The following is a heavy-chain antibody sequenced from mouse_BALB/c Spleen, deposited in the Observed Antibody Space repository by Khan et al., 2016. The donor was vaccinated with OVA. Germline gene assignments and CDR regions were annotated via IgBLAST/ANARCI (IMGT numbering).Heavy chain of an antibody. CDR2: ISPSGST. CDR1: GYSITSDYA. Sequence: VQLKESGPGLVKPSQSLSLTCTVTGYSITSDYAWNWIRQLPGNKLEWMGYISPSGSTNYNPALKSRISITRDTSKNQFFLQLNSVTTEDTATYYCARDGSRYNYAMDYWGQGTSVTVSS. V-gene: IGHV3-2*02. D-gene: IGHD2-3*01. CDR3: ARDGSRYNYAMDY. J-gene: IGHJ4*01.